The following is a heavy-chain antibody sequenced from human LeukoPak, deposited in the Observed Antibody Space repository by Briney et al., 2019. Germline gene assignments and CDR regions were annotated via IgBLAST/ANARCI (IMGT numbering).Heavy chain of an antibody. D-gene: IGHD6-19*01. Sequence: GGSLRLSCAASEFTFSSYWMSWVRQAPGKGLEWVANIKQDGGQIYYLESVKGRFTVSRDNAKNSLYLQMNSLRAEDTAVYYCARDGIAVGFDYWGQGTLVTVSS. CDR1: EFTFSSYW. CDR2: IKQDGGQI. CDR3: ARDGIAVGFDY. J-gene: IGHJ4*02. V-gene: IGHV3-7*01.